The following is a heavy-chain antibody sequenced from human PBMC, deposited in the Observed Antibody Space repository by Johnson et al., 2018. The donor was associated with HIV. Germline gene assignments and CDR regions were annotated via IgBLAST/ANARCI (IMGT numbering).Heavy chain of an antibody. CDR3: ARVIRLGEVRLRHAFDI. V-gene: IGHV3-7*05. D-gene: IGHD3-16*01. Sequence: VQLVESGGGLVQPGGSLRLSCAASGFTLSNHWMSWVRQAPGKGLEYVANVNQDGSAKFYVDSVKGRFTISRDNAKNSLYLQMNSLRDEDTAVYYCARVIRLGEVRLRHAFDIWGQGTMVTVSS. CDR1: GFTLSNHW. CDR2: VNQDGSAK. J-gene: IGHJ3*02.